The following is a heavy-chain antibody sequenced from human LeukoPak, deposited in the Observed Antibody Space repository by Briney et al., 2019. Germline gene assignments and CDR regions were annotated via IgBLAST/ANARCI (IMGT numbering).Heavy chain of an antibody. D-gene: IGHD1-26*01. CDR1: GFTFSSYT. Sequence: GGSLRLSCAASGFTFSSYTINWVRQAPGKGLEWVSSITSSSSYINYADSAKGRFTISRDNAKNSLYLQVNSLRAEDTAVYYCARVLLGATTINYYYYYMDVWGKGTTVTVSS. V-gene: IGHV3-21*01. CDR2: ITSSSSYI. CDR3: ARVLLGATTINYYYYYMDV. J-gene: IGHJ6*03.